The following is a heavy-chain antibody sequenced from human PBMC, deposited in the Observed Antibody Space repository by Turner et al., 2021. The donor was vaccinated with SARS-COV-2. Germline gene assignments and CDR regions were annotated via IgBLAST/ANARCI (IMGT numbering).Heavy chain of an antibody. CDR3: ATDLKGGRGP. D-gene: IGHD1-26*01. Sequence: EVQLVASGCVFVPPGGSLILSCAASRVTVSSNYMCLVRQGLGKGMEWVSVIYSGGSTYYADSVKGRFNISRDNSKNTLYLQMNSLRAEDTAVYYCATDLKGGRGPWGQGTLVNVSS. J-gene: IGHJ5*02. V-gene: IGHV3-66*02. CDR2: IYSGGST. CDR1: RVTVSSNY.